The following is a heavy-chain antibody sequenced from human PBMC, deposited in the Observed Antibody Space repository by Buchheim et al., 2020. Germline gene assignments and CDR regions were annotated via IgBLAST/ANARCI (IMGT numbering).Heavy chain of an antibody. CDR3: AKDLVATAGL. Sequence: QGQLVASGGGVVQPGRSLRLSCEASRFIFSTYGMHWVRQAPGKGLEWVAVISYDGKYKSYADSVKGRFTISRANANSTLYLQMNNLTPEDTATYFCAKDLVATAGLWGQGT. CDR2: ISYDGKYK. V-gene: IGHV3-30*18. CDR1: RFIFSTYG. D-gene: IGHD6-13*01. J-gene: IGHJ4*02.